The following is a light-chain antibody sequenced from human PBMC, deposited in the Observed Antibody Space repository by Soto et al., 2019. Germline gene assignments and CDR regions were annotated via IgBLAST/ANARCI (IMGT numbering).Light chain of an antibody. CDR3: QSYDISLSVV. Sequence: QSVLTQPPSVSGAPGQRVTISRTGSSSNIGAGYDVHWYQQLPGTAPKLLIYGNSNRPSGVPDRFSGSKSGTSASLAITGLQAEDEADYYCQSYDISLSVVFGGGTKVTVL. J-gene: IGLJ2*01. CDR2: GNS. V-gene: IGLV1-40*01. CDR1: SSNIGAGYD.